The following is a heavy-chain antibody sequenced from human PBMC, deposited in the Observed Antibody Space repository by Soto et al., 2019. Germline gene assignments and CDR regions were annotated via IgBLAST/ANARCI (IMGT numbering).Heavy chain of an antibody. J-gene: IGHJ6*03. Sequence: GASVKVSCKASGYTLISYGISWVRQAPGQGLEWMGWISAYSGNTNYAQNLQGRVTMTTDTSTSTAYMELRSLRSDDTAVYYCARGVTNYYFYMDVWGKGTTVTVSS. D-gene: IGHD4-4*01. CDR1: GYTLISYG. CDR2: ISAYSGNT. V-gene: IGHV1-18*04. CDR3: ARGVTNYYFYMDV.